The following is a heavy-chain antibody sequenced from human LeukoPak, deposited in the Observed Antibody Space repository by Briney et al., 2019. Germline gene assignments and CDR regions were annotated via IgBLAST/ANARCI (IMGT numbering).Heavy chain of an antibody. Sequence: PGGSLRLSCAASGFTFDDYGMSWVRHAPGKGLEWVSSISSSSSYIYYADSVKGRFTISRDNAKNSLYLQMNSLRAEDTAVYYCARSEGTFDYWGQGTLVTVSS. V-gene: IGHV3-21*01. CDR2: ISSSSSYI. J-gene: IGHJ4*02. CDR1: GFTFDDYG. CDR3: ARSEGTFDY.